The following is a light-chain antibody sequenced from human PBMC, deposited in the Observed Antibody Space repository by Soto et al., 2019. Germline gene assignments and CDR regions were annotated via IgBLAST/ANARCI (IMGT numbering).Light chain of an antibody. V-gene: IGLV1-44*01. Sequence: QAVVTQPPSASGTPGQRVTISCSGSSSNIGSHTVHWYQHLPGTAPKLLIYSNNQRPSGVPDRFSGSKSGTSASLAISGLQSEDEADYYCAAWDDSLNGVVFGGGTKVTVL. CDR3: AAWDDSLNGVV. J-gene: IGLJ2*01. CDR2: SNN. CDR1: SSNIGSHT.